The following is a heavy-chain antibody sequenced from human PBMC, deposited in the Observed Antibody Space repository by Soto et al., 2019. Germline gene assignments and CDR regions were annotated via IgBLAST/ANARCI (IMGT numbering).Heavy chain of an antibody. J-gene: IGHJ4*02. CDR2: INHSGST. V-gene: IGHV4-34*01. Sequence: QVQLQQWGAGLLKPSETLSLTCAVYGGSFSGYYWSWIRQPPGKGLEWIGEINHSGSTNYNPSLKSRVTISVDTSKYQFSLKLSSLTAADTAVYYCAGPLMGGPGSLDYWGQGTLVTVSS. D-gene: IGHD3-10*01. CDR3: AGPLMGGPGSLDY. CDR1: GGSFSGYY.